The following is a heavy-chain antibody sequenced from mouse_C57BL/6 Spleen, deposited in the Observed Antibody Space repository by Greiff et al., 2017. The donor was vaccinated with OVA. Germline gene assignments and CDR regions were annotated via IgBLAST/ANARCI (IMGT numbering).Heavy chain of an antibody. CDR3: TSWQDLYDYDY. J-gene: IGHJ2*01. CDR1: GYTFTDYE. CDR2: IDPETGGT. D-gene: IGHD2-4*01. V-gene: IGHV1-15*01. Sequence: LQESGAELVRPGASVTLSCKASGYTFTDYEMHWVKQTPVHGLEWIGAIDPETGGTDYNQKFKGKAILTADKSSSTAYMALRSLTSEDSAVYYCTSWQDLYDYDYWGQGTTLTVSS.